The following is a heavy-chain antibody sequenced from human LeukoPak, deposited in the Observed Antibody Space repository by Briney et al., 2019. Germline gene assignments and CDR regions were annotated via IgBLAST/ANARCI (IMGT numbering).Heavy chain of an antibody. CDR2: IYPGNSDT. CDR1: GYSFTSYW. J-gene: IGHJ4*02. CDR3: ARQDPAGQYYFDY. V-gene: IGHV5-51*01. Sequence: AGESLKISCKGSGYSFTSYWIGWVRQMPGEGLEWMGIIYPGNSDTRYSPSFQGQVTISADKSITTAYLQWSSLKASDTAMYYCARQDPAGQYYFDYWGQGTLVTVSS.